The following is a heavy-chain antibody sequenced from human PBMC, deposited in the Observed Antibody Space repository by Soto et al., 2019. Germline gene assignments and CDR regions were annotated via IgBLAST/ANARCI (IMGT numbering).Heavy chain of an antibody. CDR2: ISYDGSNK. CDR1: GFTFSSYA. J-gene: IGHJ6*02. D-gene: IGHD3-10*01. CDR3: ARGELLWFGDPRGMDV. V-gene: IGHV3-30-3*01. Sequence: GGSLRLSCAASGFTFSSYAMHWVRQAPGKGLEWVAVISYDGSNKYYADSVKGRFTISRDNSKNTLYLQMNSLRAEDTAVYYCARGELLWFGDPRGMDVWGQGTTVTVSS.